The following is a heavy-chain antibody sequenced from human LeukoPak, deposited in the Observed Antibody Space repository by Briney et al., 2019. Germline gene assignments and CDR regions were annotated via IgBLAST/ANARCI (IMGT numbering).Heavy chain of an antibody. CDR2: ISGSGGST. Sequence: PGGSLRLSCAASGFTFSSYAMSWVRQAPGKGLEWVSAISGSGGSTYYADSVKGRFTISRDNSKNTLYLQMNSLRAEDTAVYYCAKSLEYYDSSGHYSYDYWGQGTLVTVSS. V-gene: IGHV3-23*01. CDR3: AKSLEYYDSSGHYSYDY. CDR1: GFTFSSYA. J-gene: IGHJ4*02. D-gene: IGHD3-22*01.